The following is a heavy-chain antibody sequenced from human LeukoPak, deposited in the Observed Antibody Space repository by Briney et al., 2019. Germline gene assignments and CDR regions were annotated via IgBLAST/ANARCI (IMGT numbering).Heavy chain of an antibody. D-gene: IGHD2/OR15-2a*01. CDR1: GFTFVNNP. Sequence: GGSLRLSCAASGFTFVNNPMAWVRQAPGKGLEWVSSISENGAGLYYADSVRGRFTVSRDNSKNTLSLQMNSLRAEDTAVYYCVKRILGTTFRALDFWGQGTIVTVSS. CDR3: VKRILGTTFRALDF. V-gene: IGHV3-23*01. J-gene: IGHJ3*01. CDR2: ISENGAGL.